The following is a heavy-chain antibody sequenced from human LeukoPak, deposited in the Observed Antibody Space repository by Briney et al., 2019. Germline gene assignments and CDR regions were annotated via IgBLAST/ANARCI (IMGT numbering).Heavy chain of an antibody. CDR3: AKVWYGDYDAFDI. V-gene: IGHV3-23*01. CDR1: GFTFSSYA. D-gene: IGHD4-17*01. J-gene: IGHJ3*02. Sequence: PGGSLRLSCAASGFTFSSYAMSWVRRAPGKGLEGASAISGSGGSTYYADSVKGRFTISRDNSKNTLYLQMNSLRAEDTAVYYCAKVWYGDYDAFDIWGQGTMVTVSS. CDR2: ISGSGGST.